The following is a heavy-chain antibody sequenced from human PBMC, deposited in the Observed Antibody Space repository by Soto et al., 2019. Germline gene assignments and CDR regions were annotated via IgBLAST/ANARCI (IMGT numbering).Heavy chain of an antibody. D-gene: IGHD2-2*01. CDR3: PRKDGAAAYYFDY. V-gene: IGHV5-51*01. CDR2: IYPVASDT. J-gene: IGHJ4*02. Sequence: GESLKISCNGSRFTFTSYWIGWVRQMPGKGLEWMGIIYPVASDTRYSPSFQGQVTISADKSINTAYLQWTSLKASDTAMYYCPRKDGAAAYYFDYWGQGTPVPVFS. CDR1: RFTFTSYW.